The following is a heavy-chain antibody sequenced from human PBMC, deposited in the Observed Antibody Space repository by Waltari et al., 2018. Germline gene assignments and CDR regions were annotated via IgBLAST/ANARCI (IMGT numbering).Heavy chain of an antibody. V-gene: IGHV4-59*11. CDR1: GGSISSHS. J-gene: IGHJ3*02. CDR2: LYYSGRT. CDR3: ARDTQYYGSGSYVCALDI. Sequence: QVQLQESGPGLVKPSETLSLTCTVSGGSISSHSWSWIRQPPGKGLEWNGYLYYSGRTNYNPSLKSRGTISVDTSKNQFSLKLSSVTAADTAVDYYARDTQYYGSGSYVCALDIWGQGTMVTVSS. D-gene: IGHD3-10*01.